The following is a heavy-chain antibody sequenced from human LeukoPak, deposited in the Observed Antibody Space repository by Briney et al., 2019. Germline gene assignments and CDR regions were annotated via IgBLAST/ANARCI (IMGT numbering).Heavy chain of an antibody. CDR1: GGSIRIYY. J-gene: IGHJ4*02. Sequence: PSETLSLTCTVSGGSIRIYYWSWVRQPPGKGLEWIGYIYYSGSTNYNPSLKSRVPISVDPSKNQFSLKLSSVTAADTAVYYCARQDYGDYMGVDYWGQGPLVTVSS. D-gene: IGHD4-17*01. V-gene: IGHV4-59*08. CDR3: ARQDYGDYMGVDY. CDR2: IYYSGST.